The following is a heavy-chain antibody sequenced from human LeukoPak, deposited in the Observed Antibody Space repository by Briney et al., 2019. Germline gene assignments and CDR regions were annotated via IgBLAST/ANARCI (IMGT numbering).Heavy chain of an antibody. Sequence: ASVKVSCKASGYTFTSYGISWVRQAPGQGLEWMGWISAYNGNTNYAQKLQGRVTMTTDTSTSTAYMELRSLRSDDTAVYYCARVGDYDSSGYFYFHHWGQGTLVTVSS. D-gene: IGHD3-22*01. V-gene: IGHV1-18*01. CDR2: ISAYNGNT. J-gene: IGHJ1*01. CDR1: GYTFTSYG. CDR3: ARVGDYDSSGYFYFHH.